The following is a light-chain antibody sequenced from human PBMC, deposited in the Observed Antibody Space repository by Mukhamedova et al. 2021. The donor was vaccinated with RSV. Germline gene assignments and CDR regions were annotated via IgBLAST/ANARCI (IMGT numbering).Light chain of an antibody. J-gene: IGKJ4*01. CDR1: QSVSSN. V-gene: IGKV3-15*01. Sequence: SQSVSSNLAWYQPKPGQAPRLLIYGASTRATGIPARFSGSGSGTEFTLTINSLQSEDFAVYYCQQYNNWPPLTFGGGTKVEIK. CDR2: GAS. CDR3: QQYNNWPPLT.